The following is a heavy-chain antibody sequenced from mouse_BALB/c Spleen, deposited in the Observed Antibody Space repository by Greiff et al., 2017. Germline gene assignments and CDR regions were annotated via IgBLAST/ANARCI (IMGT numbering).Heavy chain of an antibody. Sequence: EVKLVESGGGLVQPGGSRKLSCAASGFTFSSFGMHWVRQAPEKGLEWVAYISSGGSYTYYPDSVKGRFTISRDNAKNTLYLQMSSLKSEDTAMYYCARQYGNYYAMDYWGQGTSVTVSS. D-gene: IGHD2-10*02. V-gene: IGHV5-6*03. CDR1: GFTFSSFG. CDR3: ARQYGNYYAMDY. J-gene: IGHJ4*01. CDR2: ISSGGSYT.